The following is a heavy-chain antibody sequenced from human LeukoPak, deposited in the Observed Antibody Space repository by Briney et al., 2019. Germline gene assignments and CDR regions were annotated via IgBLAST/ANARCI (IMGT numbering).Heavy chain of an antibody. Sequence: GGSLRLSCAASGFAFSSYAMSWVRQAPGKGLGWVSAISGSGGSTYYADSVKGRFTISRDNSKNTLYLQMNSLRAEDTAVYYCAKEPSHYDFWSGYHMDSFDYWGQGTLVTVSS. CDR1: GFAFSSYA. V-gene: IGHV3-23*01. J-gene: IGHJ4*02. CDR2: ISGSGGST. CDR3: AKEPSHYDFWSGYHMDSFDY. D-gene: IGHD3-3*01.